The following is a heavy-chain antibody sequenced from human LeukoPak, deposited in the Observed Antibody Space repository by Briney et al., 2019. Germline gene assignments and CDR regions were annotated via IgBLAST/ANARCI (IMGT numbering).Heavy chain of an antibody. CDR3: ATDASGDYLNH. Sequence: GASVKVSCKVSGYIFTELSMHWVRQAPGKGLEWMGGFNPEDGETFYAQKFQGRVTMTEDTSTDTAYMELSSLSYDDTAVYYCATDASGDYLNHWGQGTLVTVPS. CDR2: FNPEDGET. V-gene: IGHV1-24*01. D-gene: IGHD4-17*01. CDR1: GYIFTELS. J-gene: IGHJ4*02.